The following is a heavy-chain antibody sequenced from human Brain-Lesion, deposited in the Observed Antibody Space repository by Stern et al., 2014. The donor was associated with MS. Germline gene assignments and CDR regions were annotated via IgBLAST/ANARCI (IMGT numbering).Heavy chain of an antibody. CDR2: MNPYSGNT. CDR1: GYTFSSYD. V-gene: IGHV1-8*01. Sequence: VQLVESGAEVKKPGASVKVSCKASGYTFSSYDITWVRQASGHGLEWMGWMNPYSGNTGYAQKCKGRVSMTSDPSISTVYMELTSLTSDDTAVYFCARAVRNQLLSEYWGQGTLVTVSS. J-gene: IGHJ4*02. D-gene: IGHD2-2*01. CDR3: ARAVRNQLLSEY.